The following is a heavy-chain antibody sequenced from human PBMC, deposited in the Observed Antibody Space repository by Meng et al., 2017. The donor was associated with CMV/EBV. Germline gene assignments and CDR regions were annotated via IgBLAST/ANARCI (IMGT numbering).Heavy chain of an antibody. J-gene: IGHJ5*02. D-gene: IGHD5-18*01. CDR3: ARPGAYGYGRLRWFDP. V-gene: IGHV1-2*02. Sequence: VQLVQSGAEVKKPGASVKVSCTASGYTFTGYYMHWVRQAPGQGLEWMGWINPNSGGTNYAQKFQGRVTMTRDTSISTAYMELSRLRSDDTAVYYCARPGAYGYGRLRWFDPWGQGTLVTVSS. CDR1: GYTFTGYY. CDR2: INPNSGGT.